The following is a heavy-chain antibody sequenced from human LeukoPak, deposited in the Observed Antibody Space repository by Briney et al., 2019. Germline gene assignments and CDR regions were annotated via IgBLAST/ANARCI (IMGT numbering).Heavy chain of an antibody. Sequence: SETLSLICTVSGGSISSYYWSWIRQPPGKGLEWIGYMYYSGSPNYNPSLESRGTISVDTSKNQFSLKLTSVTAADTAVYYCASGTGMIRGAAGSWGQGTLVTVSS. CDR1: GGSISSYY. D-gene: IGHD3-10*01. CDR2: MYYSGSP. J-gene: IGHJ5*02. V-gene: IGHV4-59*01. CDR3: ASGTGMIRGAAGS.